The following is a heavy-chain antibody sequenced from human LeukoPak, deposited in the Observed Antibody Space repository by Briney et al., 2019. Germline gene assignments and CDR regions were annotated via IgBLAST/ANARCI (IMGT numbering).Heavy chain of an antibody. Sequence: SETLSLTCTVSGYSISSGYYWGWIRPPPGKGLEWIGSIYHSGSTYYNPSLKSRVTISVDTSKNQFSLKLSSVTAADTAVYYCARERVQWPYRDWFDPWGQGTLVTVSS. V-gene: IGHV4-38-2*02. CDR1: GYSISSGYY. CDR3: ARERVQWPYRDWFDP. CDR2: IYHSGST. D-gene: IGHD6-19*01. J-gene: IGHJ5*02.